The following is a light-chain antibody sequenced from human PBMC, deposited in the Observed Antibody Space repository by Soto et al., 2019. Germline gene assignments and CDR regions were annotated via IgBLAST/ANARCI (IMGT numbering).Light chain of an antibody. Sequence: DIQMTQSPSSLSASVGDRVTITCRASQSISSSLNWYQQKPGKDPKLLIYAASSFQSGAPSRFSGSGSGTDFTLTISSLQPEDFATYYCQQSYSTPRTFGQGTKLEIK. J-gene: IGKJ2*01. CDR1: QSISSS. CDR3: QQSYSTPRT. V-gene: IGKV1-39*01. CDR2: AAS.